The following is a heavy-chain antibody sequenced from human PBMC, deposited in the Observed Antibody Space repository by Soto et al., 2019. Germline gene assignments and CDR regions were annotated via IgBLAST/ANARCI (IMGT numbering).Heavy chain of an antibody. CDR3: ATRDTSRFY. V-gene: IGHV4-4*02. CDR1: GVSISSHDW. J-gene: IGHJ4*02. D-gene: IGHD5-18*01. CDR2: SHQSGYT. Sequence: QVQLQESGPGLVKPSGTLSLTCAVSGVSISSHDWWTWVRQPPGKGLEWIGESHQSGYTHSNSSPQTRVTISVDKSKNQFSLILTSLPVADTAVYYCATRDTSRFYWGQGTLVTVSS.